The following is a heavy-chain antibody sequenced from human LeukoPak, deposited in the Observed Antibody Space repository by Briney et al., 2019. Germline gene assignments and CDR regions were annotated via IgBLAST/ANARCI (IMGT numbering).Heavy chain of an antibody. CDR1: GFTFNDYA. V-gene: IGHV3-9*01. D-gene: IGHD1-26*01. CDR2: ITWNSLSV. Sequence: PGGSLRLSCEASGFTFNDYAMHWVRQVPGKGLEWVSGITWNSLSVLYVDSVKGRFTISRDNAKNSLYLQMTSLRAEDTALYYCAKAVGVASLIVDALDLWGQGTMVTASS. CDR3: AKAVGVASLIVDALDL. J-gene: IGHJ3*01.